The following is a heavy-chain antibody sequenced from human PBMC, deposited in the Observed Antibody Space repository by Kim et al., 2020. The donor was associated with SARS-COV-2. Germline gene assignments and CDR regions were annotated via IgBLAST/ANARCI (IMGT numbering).Heavy chain of an antibody. CDR2: ISGSGGST. D-gene: IGHD3-22*01. J-gene: IGHJ5*02. Sequence: GGSLRLSCAASGFTLSSYAMSWVRQAPGKGLEWVSAISGSGGSTYYADSVKGRFTISRDNSKNTLYLQMNSLRAEDTALYYCAKEITMIVVAQRPFDPWGQGTLVTVSS. V-gene: IGHV3-23*01. CDR3: AKEITMIVVAQRPFDP. CDR1: GFTLSSYA.